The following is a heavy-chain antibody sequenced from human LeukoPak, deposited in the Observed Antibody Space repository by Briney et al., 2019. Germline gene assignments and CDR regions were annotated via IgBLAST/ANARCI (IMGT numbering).Heavy chain of an antibody. V-gene: IGHV3-53*01. CDR3: ARDLSYGSGSYWRGFDY. D-gene: IGHD3-10*01. CDR2: IYSGGST. Sequence: GGSLRLSCAASRFTVSSNYMSWVRQAPGKGLEWVSVIYSGGSTYYADSVKGRFTISRDNAKNSLYLQMNSLRAEDTAVYYCARDLSYGSGSYWRGFDYWGQGTLVTVSS. J-gene: IGHJ4*02. CDR1: RFTVSSNY.